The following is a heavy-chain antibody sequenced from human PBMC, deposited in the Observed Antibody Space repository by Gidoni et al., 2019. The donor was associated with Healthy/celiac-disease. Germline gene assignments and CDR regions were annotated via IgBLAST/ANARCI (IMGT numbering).Heavy chain of an antibody. Sequence: QVQLQQWGAGLLKPSETLSLTCAVYGGSFSGYYWSWIRQPPGKGLEWIGEINHSGSTNYNPSLKSRVTISVDTSKNQFSLKLSSVTAADTAVYYCARATRGATTRDFDYWGQGTLVTVSS. V-gene: IGHV4-34*01. J-gene: IGHJ4*02. CDR3: ARATRGATTRDFDY. CDR2: INHSGST. CDR1: GGSFSGYY. D-gene: IGHD1-26*01.